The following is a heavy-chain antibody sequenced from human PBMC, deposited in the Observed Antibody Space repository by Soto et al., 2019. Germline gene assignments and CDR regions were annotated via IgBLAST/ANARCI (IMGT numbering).Heavy chain of an antibody. CDR2: IYYSGST. CDR3: ARDQGGSYYDGYYDGMDV. CDR1: GGSISSYY. V-gene: IGHV4-59*01. D-gene: IGHD1-26*01. J-gene: IGHJ6*02. Sequence: SETLSLTCTVSGGSISSYYWSWIRQPPGKGLEWIGYIYYSGSTNYNPSLKSRVTISVDTSKNQFSLKLSSVTAADTAVYYCARDQGGSYYDGYYDGMDVWGQGTTVT.